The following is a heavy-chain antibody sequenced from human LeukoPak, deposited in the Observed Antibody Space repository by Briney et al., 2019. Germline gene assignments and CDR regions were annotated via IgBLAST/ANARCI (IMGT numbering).Heavy chain of an antibody. V-gene: IGHV4-61*01. CDR3: ARFKSGGFSYFDS. CDR1: GASLSRPTYY. J-gene: IGHJ4*02. D-gene: IGHD3-3*01. CDR2: LFSTGSA. Sequence: SETLSLTCSVSGASLSRPTYYQWSWIRQPPGKGLELIGSLFSTGSATLNPSLKSRVTMSLDTSKSQFSLQLSSVTAEDSAVYYCARFKSGGFSYFDSWGQGTLVAVSS.